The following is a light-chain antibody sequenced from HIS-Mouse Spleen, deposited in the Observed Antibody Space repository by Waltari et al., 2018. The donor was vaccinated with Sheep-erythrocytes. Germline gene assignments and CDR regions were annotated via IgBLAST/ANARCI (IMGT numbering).Light chain of an antibody. CDR1: ALPKTY. CDR3: YSTDSSGNHRV. CDR2: EDS. J-gene: IGLJ1*01. V-gene: IGLV3-10*01. Sequence: SYELTQPPSVSVSPGQTARITCSGDALPKTYAYWYQQKSGQAPVLVIYEDSKRPSGIPERFSGSSSGTMATLTISGAQVEDEVDYYCYSTDSSGNHRVFGTGTKVTVL.